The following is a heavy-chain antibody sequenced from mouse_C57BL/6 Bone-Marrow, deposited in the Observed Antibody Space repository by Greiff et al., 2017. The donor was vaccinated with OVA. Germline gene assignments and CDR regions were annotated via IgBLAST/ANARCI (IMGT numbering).Heavy chain of an antibody. CDR2: IYPGDGDT. V-gene: IGHV1-82*01. Sequence: QVQLKQSGPELVKPGASVKISCKASGYAFSSSWMNWVKQRPGKGLEWIGRIYPGDGDTNYNGKFKGKATLTADKSSSTAYMQLSSLTSEDSAVYFCAREGGTLYFDYWGQSTTLTVSS. CDR1: GYAFSSSW. D-gene: IGHD4-1*01. CDR3: AREGGTLYFDY. J-gene: IGHJ2*01.